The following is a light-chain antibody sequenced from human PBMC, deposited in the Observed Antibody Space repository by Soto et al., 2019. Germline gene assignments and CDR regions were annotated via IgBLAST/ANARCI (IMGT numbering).Light chain of an antibody. CDR2: AAS. CDR1: QSISSY. Sequence: DIQMTQSPSSLSASVGDRVTITCRASQSISSYLNWYQQKPGKAPKLLIYAASSLQGRVPSRFSGRGSGTDFTLNISALQSEDFLPYYCPPSYRTRLYTFGQGTKFEIK. V-gene: IGKV1-39*01. J-gene: IGKJ2*01. CDR3: PPSYRTRLYT.